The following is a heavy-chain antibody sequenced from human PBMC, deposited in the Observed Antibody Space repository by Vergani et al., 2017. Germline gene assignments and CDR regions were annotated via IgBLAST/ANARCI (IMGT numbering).Heavy chain of an antibody. J-gene: IGHJ4*02. CDR3: AREASSGFYDYFDY. Sequence: EVQLLESGGGSAQPGESLRLSCVASGFTFTAHGLNWVRQAPGKGLEWVSGINWNGDNTGYADSVKGRFTISRDNAKNSLYLQMNSLRVEDTALYYCAREASSGFYDYFDYWGQGTLVTVSS. V-gene: IGHV3-20*04. CDR2: INWNGDNT. CDR1: GFTFTAHG. D-gene: IGHD6-19*01.